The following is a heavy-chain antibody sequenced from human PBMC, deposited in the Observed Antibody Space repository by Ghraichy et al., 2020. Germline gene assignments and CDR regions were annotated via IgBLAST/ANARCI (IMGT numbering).Heavy chain of an antibody. CDR1: GFTFSSYG. CDR2: IRYDGSNK. CDR3: AKDWGSGYNFFDY. D-gene: IGHD5-24*01. Sequence: GGSLRLSCAASGFTFSSYGMHWVRQAPGKGLEWVAFIRYDGSNKYYADSVKGRFTISRDNSKNTLYLQMNSLRAEDTAVYYCAKDWGSGYNFFDYWGQGTLVTVSS. V-gene: IGHV3-30*02. J-gene: IGHJ4*02.